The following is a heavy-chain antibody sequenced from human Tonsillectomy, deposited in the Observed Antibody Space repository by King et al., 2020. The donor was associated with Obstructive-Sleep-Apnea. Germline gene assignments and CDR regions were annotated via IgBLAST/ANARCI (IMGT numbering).Heavy chain of an antibody. CDR1: GGSISSYY. CDR2: IYSSGST. D-gene: IGHD3-22*01. V-gene: IGHV4-59*08. CDR3: ARHQFDSSGYYSFDY. J-gene: IGHJ4*02. Sequence: VQLQESGPGLVKPSETLSLTCTVSGGSISSYYWSWIRQPPGKGLEWIGYIYSSGSTNYNPSLKSRVTVSVDTSKNQFSLKLSSVTAADTAVYYRARHQFDSSGYYSFDYWGQGTLVTVSS.